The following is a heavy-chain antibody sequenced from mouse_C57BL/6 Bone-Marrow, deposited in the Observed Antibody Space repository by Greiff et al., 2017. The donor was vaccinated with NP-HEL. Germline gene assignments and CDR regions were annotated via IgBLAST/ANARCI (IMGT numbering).Heavy chain of an antibody. V-gene: IGHV1-50*01. J-gene: IGHJ2*01. D-gene: IGHD1-1*01. CDR3: ASITTVFDY. CDR1: GYTFTSYW. CDR2: IDPSDSYT. Sequence: QVQLQQPGAELVKPGASVKLSCKASGYTFTSYWMQWVKQRPGQGLEWIGEIDPSDSYTNYNQKFKGKATLTVDTSSSTAYMQISSLTSEDSAVYYCASITTVFDYWGQGTTLTVSS.